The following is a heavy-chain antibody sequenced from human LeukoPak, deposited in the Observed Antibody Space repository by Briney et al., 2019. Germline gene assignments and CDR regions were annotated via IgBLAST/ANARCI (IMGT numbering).Heavy chain of an antibody. CDR1: GGSISSYY. D-gene: IGHD6-6*01. CDR2: IYYSGST. V-gene: IGHV4-59*01. J-gene: IGHJ4*02. Sequence: SETLSLTCTVSGGSISSYYWRWIRQPPGKGLEWIGYIYYSGSTNYNPSLKGRVTISVDTSKNQFSLKLSSVTAADTAVYYCAREPAARPLFDYWGQGTLVTVSS. CDR3: AREPAARPLFDY.